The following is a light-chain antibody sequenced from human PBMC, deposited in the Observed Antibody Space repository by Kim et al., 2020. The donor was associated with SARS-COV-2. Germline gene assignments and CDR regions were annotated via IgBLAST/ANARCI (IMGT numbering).Light chain of an antibody. J-gene: IGLJ2*01. CDR3: NSRGSNDNVL. CDR1: SHRIYY. V-gene: IGLV3-19*01. CDR2: GKN. Sequence: ALGHTVKITCRRDSHRIYYAPWYQQKPAQAPIVVLYGKNNLPSGIPDRFSGSSSGDTASLTITGTQAGDEADYYCNSRGSNDNVLFGGGTQLTVL.